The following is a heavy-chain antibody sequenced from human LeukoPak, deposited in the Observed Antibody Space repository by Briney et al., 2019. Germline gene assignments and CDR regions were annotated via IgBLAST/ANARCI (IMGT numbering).Heavy chain of an antibody. CDR3: AKLGYYYDSSGYYDYFFDY. J-gene: IGHJ4*02. CDR1: RFTFSSYA. D-gene: IGHD3-22*01. Sequence: GGSLRLSCAASRFTFSSYAMSWVRQAPGKGLEWVSAVSGSGSSTDYADSVKGRFTISRDNSKNTLYLQMNSLRAEDTAVYYCAKLGYYYDSSGYYDYFFDYWGQGTLVTVSS. CDR2: VSGSGSST. V-gene: IGHV3-23*01.